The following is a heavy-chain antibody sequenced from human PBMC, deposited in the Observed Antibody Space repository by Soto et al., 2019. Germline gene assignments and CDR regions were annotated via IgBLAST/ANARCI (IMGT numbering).Heavy chain of an antibody. J-gene: IGHJ4*02. Sequence: SDTLSLTCIVSGGSISNYYWSWIRQPPGKGLEWIGYIYYSGSTNYNPSLTSRVTIPVDTSKNQFSLKLSSVTAADTAVYYCARHRYSYGVYYFDYWGQGTLVTVS. CDR3: ARHRYSYGVYYFDY. CDR1: GGSISNYY. CDR2: IYYSGST. V-gene: IGHV4-59*08. D-gene: IGHD5-18*01.